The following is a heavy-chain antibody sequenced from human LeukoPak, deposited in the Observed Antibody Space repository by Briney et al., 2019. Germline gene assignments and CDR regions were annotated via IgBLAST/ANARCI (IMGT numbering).Heavy chain of an antibody. CDR1: GGSISSGSYY. V-gene: IGHV4-61*02. CDR3: ARDGRGVVVI. J-gene: IGHJ4*02. D-gene: IGHD3-22*01. CDR2: IYTSGST. Sequence: SETLYLTCTVSGGSISSGSYYWSWIRQPAGKGLEWIGRIYTSGSTNYNPSLKSRVTISVDTSKNQFSLKLSSVTAADTAVYYCARDGRGVVVIWGQGTLVTVSS.